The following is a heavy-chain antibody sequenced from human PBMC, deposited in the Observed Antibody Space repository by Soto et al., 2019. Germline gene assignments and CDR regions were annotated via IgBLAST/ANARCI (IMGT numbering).Heavy chain of an antibody. V-gene: IGHV3-74*01. D-gene: IGHD2-15*01. J-gene: IGHJ4*02. CDR1: GFTLSNYW. CDR3: VRTSLVVAVATREDF. Sequence: EVQLVESGGGLVQPGASLRLSCAASGFTLSNYWMHWVRQAPGKGLVWVSRIDSDGSRITYADFVKGRFTISRDNAKNTVYLHMNSLTAEDTAVYYCVRTSLVVAVATREDFWGQGTLVTVSS. CDR2: IDSDGSRI.